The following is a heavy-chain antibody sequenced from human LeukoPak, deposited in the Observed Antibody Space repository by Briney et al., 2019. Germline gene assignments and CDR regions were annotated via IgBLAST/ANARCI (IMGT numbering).Heavy chain of an antibody. D-gene: IGHD3-22*01. Sequence: GGSQRLSCAASGFTFSSYAMSWVRQAPGKGLEWVSGISGSGDNTYYADSVKGRFTISRDNSKNTLYVQVNSLGTEDTAAYYCAKGSYYDSSGSFYFDYWGQGTLVTVSS. CDR1: GFTFSSYA. CDR3: AKGSYYDSSGSFYFDY. CDR2: ISGSGDNT. J-gene: IGHJ4*02. V-gene: IGHV3-23*01.